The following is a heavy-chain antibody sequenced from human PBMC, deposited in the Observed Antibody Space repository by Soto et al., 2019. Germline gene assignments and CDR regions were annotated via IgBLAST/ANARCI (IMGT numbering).Heavy chain of an antibody. V-gene: IGHV5-10-1*01. Sequence: ESLTISCKGSGYSFTSYWISLVRQMPGKGLEWMGRIDPSDSYTNYSPSFQGHVTISADKSISTAYLQWSSLKASDTAMYYCARHGVMVATGADYYYGMDVWGQGTTVIVSS. CDR1: GYSFTSYW. CDR2: IDPSDSYT. D-gene: IGHD5-12*01. J-gene: IGHJ6*02. CDR3: ARHGVMVATGADYYYGMDV.